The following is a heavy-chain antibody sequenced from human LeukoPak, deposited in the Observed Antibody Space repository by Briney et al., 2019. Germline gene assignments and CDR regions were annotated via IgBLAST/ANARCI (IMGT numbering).Heavy chain of an antibody. D-gene: IGHD5-12*01. J-gene: IGHJ4*02. Sequence: GKSLRLSGAASGFTFSNYAMNWVRQAPGKGLEWVSAISGSVTTTYYADSVKGRFTISRDNSKNTLYLQMNSLRAEDTAIYYCAKDPGYSGYDYFDYWGQGTLVTVSS. CDR1: GFTFSNYA. V-gene: IGHV3-23*01. CDR3: AKDPGYSGYDYFDY. CDR2: ISGSVTTT.